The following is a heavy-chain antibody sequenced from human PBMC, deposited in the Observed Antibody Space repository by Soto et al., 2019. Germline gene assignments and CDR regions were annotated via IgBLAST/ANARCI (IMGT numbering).Heavy chain of an antibody. V-gene: IGHV1-18*01. CDR2: ISAYNGNT. Sequence: ASVKVSCKASGYTYTSYGISWVRQAPGQGLEWMGWISAYNGNTNYAQKLQGRVTMTTDTSTSTAYMELRSLRSDDTAVYYCARNYGSGSYYKDFDYWGQGTLVTVSS. CDR3: ARNYGSGSYYKDFDY. D-gene: IGHD3-10*01. CDR1: GYTYTSYG. J-gene: IGHJ4*02.